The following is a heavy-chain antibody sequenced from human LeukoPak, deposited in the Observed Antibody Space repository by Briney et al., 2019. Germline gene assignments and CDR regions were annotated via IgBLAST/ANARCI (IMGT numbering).Heavy chain of an antibody. CDR2: IFYTGDS. D-gene: IGHD3-22*01. CDR3: ARGGYYDSSGFGY. J-gene: IGHJ4*02. Sequence: PSETLSLTCTVSGVSSSSSYWSWIRQPPGKGLEWIGYIFYTGDSNHNPSFKSRVSISLDTSKDQISLKLSSVTAADTAVYYCARGGYYDSSGFGYWGQGTLVTVSS. CDR1: GVSSSSSY. V-gene: IGHV4-59*08.